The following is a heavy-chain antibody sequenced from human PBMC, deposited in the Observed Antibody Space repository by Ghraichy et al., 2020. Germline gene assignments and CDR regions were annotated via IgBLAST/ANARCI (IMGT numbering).Heavy chain of an antibody. J-gene: IGHJ5*02. CDR3: AKEVIYDYVWGSYRPPPNWFDP. CDR1: GFTFSSYA. D-gene: IGHD3-16*02. Sequence: GGSLRLSCAASGFTFSSYAMSWVRQAPGKGLEWVSAISGSGGSTYYADSVKGRFTISRDNSKNTLYLQMNSLRAEDTAVYYCAKEVIYDYVWGSYRPPPNWFDPWGQGTLVAFSS. CDR2: ISGSGGST. V-gene: IGHV3-23*01.